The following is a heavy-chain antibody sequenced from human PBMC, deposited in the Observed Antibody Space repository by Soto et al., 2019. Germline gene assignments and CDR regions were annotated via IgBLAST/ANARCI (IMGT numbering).Heavy chain of an antibody. CDR3: TKSADSAGWGVDF. V-gene: IGHV3-48*02. CDR2: ISPGGDRI. CDR1: GFMFDSYA. Sequence: GGSLRLSCVASGFMFDSYAMNWVRQAPGKGLEWVSYISPGGDRIYYAESLKGRIIISRDNARNSLSLQMNILSDEDTAVYYCTKSADSAGWGVDFWGQGTLVTVSS. D-gene: IGHD6-19*01. J-gene: IGHJ4*02.